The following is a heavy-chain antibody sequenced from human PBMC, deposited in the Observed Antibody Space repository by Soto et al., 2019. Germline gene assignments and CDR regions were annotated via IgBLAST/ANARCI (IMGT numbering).Heavy chain of an antibody. CDR1: GGSISSYY. J-gene: IGHJ3*02. Sequence: QVQLQESGPGLVRPSETLSLTCTVSGGSISSYYWTWIRQPPGKGLEWIGYTYYSGTSNYNPSLKSRVTISVDASKRQFSLKLSSVTAADTAVYHCARGKDYGDYSNAFDIWGQGTMVTVSS. D-gene: IGHD4-17*01. CDR3: ARGKDYGDYSNAFDI. V-gene: IGHV4-59*01. CDR2: TYYSGTS.